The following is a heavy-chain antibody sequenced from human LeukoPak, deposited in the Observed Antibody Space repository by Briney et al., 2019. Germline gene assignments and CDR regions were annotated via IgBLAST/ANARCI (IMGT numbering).Heavy chain of an antibody. J-gene: IGHJ4*02. Sequence: GGSLRLSCAASGFTFSSYTMNWVRQAPGKGLEWVSYISSSGSTIYYADSVKGRFTISRDNAKNSLYLQMNSLRAEDTAVYYCARTPEGDFWSGYYQFDYWGQGTLVTASS. D-gene: IGHD3-3*01. CDR1: GFTFSSYT. CDR3: ARTPEGDFWSGYYQFDY. V-gene: IGHV3-48*04. CDR2: ISSSGSTI.